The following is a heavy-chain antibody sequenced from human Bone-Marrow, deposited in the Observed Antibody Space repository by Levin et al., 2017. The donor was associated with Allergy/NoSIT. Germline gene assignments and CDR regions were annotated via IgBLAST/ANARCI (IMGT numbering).Heavy chain of an antibody. CDR3: ARDKGTYYYDSSGYFGAFDI. Sequence: PGESLKISCKASGYTFTSYDINWVRQATGQGLEWMGWMNPNSGNTGYAQKFQGRVTMTRNTSISTAYMELSSLRSEDTAVYYCARDKGTYYYDSSGYFGAFDIWGQGTMVTVSS. CDR1: GYTFTSYD. D-gene: IGHD3-22*01. J-gene: IGHJ3*02. V-gene: IGHV1-8*01. CDR2: MNPNSGNT.